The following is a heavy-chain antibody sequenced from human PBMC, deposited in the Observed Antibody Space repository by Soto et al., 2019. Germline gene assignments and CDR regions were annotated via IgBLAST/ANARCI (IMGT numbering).Heavy chain of an antibody. CDR1: GFTFSSYW. D-gene: IGHD6-6*01. V-gene: IGHV3-7*05. Sequence: EVQLVESGGGLVQPGGSLRLSCAASGFTFSSYWMSWVRQAPGKGLEWVANIKQDGSEKYYVDSVKGRFTISRDNAKNSLYLQMNSLRVEDTVVYYCARWSIAARSGPNYYYYGMDVWGQGTTVTVSS. J-gene: IGHJ6*02. CDR2: IKQDGSEK. CDR3: ARWSIAARSGPNYYYYGMDV.